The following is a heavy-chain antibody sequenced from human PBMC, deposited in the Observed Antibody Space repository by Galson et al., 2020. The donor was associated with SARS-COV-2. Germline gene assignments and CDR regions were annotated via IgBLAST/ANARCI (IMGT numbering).Heavy chain of an antibody. V-gene: IGHV4-34*01. CDR2: INHSGST. CDR3: ARMIWVRGVIILD. CDR1: GGSFSGYY. Sequence: GSLRLSCAVYGGSFSGYYWSWIRQPPGKGLEWIGEINHSGSTNYNPSLKSRVTISVDTSKNQFSLKLSSVTAADTAVYYCARMIWVRGVIILDWGQGTLVTVSS. J-gene: IGHJ4*02. D-gene: IGHD3-10*01.